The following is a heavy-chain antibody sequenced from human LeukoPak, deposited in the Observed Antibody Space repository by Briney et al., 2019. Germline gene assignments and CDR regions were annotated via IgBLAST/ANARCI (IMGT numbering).Heavy chain of an antibody. CDR2: INWNGGST. V-gene: IGHV3-20*04. Sequence: PGGSLRLSCAASGFTFDDYGMSWVRHAPGKGLEWVSGINWNGGSTGYADSVKGRFTISRDNAKNTLFLQMNSLSAEDTAVYYCAREVLAPGKTHDYWGQGTLVTVSS. J-gene: IGHJ4*02. CDR1: GFTFDDYG. CDR3: AREVLAPGKTHDY.